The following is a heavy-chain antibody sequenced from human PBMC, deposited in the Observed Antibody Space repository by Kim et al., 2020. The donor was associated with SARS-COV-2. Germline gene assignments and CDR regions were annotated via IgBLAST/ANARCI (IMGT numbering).Heavy chain of an antibody. CDR3: ARGRYHSLERSIFDP. CDR1: GPSFNDYF. J-gene: IGHJ5*02. V-gene: IGHV4-34*01. Sequence: SETLSLTCAVFGPSFNDYFWSWIRQSPGTGLEWIGEVEHSGRSDYNPSLRGRATITIDTSNNYFFLRLTSVTAADTGLYYCARGRYHSLERSIFDPWGPG. D-gene: IGHD3-16*02. CDR2: VEHSGRS.